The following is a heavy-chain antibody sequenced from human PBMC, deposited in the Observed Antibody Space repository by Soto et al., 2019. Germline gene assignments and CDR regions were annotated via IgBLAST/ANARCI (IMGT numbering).Heavy chain of an antibody. D-gene: IGHD1-26*01. CDR1: GAPFTSYA. CDR3: AWPYSGSSIVSLKPPYCMDG. V-gene: IGHV1-69*13. J-gene: IGHJ6*02. CDR2: IIPIFGTA. Sequence: AVKVSCKASGAPFTSYAISWVRQAPGQGHEWMGGIIPIFGTANYAQKFQGRVTSTADESTSTAYMELSSLRSEDTAVYYCAWPYSGSSIVSLKPPYCMDGWGQGTTVTFSS.